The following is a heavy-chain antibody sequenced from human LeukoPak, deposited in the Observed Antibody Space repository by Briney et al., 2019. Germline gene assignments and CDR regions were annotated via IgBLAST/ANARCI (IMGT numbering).Heavy chain of an antibody. CDR1: GFSFSTFG. CDR3: GRDSLGGDY. J-gene: IGHJ4*02. Sequence: GGSLRLSCAASGFSFSTFGMHWARRAPGKGLEWVAVIWNDGSKKFYAESVKGRFTISRDNSQNTLYLPMNRLRAEDTAVYYCGRDSLGGDYWGQGTLVTVSS. V-gene: IGHV3-33*08. D-gene: IGHD3-16*01. CDR2: IWNDGSKK.